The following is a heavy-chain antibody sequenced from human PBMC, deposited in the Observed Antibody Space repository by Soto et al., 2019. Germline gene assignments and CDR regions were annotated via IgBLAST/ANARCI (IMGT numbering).Heavy chain of an antibody. CDR3: ARSLVFGIAARYTWFDP. V-gene: IGHV3-48*02. CDR1: GFTFSSYS. J-gene: IGHJ5*02. CDR2: ISSSSSTI. D-gene: IGHD6-6*01. Sequence: EVQLVESGGGLVQPGGSLRLSCAASGFTFSSYSMNWVRQAPGKGLEWVSYISSSSSTIYYADSVKGRFTISRDNAKNSLYLQMNSLRDEDTAVYYCARSLVFGIAARYTWFDPWGQGTLVTVSS.